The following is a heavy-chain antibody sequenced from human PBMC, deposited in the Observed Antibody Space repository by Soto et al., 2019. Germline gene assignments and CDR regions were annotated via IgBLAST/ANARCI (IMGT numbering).Heavy chain of an antibody. CDR3: ARELSIGEWEQLGYFDY. J-gene: IGHJ4*02. D-gene: IGHD1-26*01. Sequence: VASVKVSCKASGGTFSSYAISWVRQAPGQGLEWMGGIIPIFGTANYAQKFQGRVTITADESTSTAYMELSSLRSEDTAVYYCARELSIGEWEQLGYFDYWGQGTLVTVSS. V-gene: IGHV1-69*13. CDR1: GGTFSSYA. CDR2: IIPIFGTA.